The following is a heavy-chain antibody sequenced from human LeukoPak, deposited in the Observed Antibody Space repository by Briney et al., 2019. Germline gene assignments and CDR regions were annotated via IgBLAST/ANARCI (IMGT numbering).Heavy chain of an antibody. CDR1: GFTFSSYN. CDR2: ISSGSSYI. Sequence: GGSLTLSCAASGFTFSSYNMNWVRQAPGKGLEWVSSISSGSSYIYYADSVKGRFTISRDNAKNSLYLQMNSLRAEDTAVYYCSRVRHCIGSTCYGLWGQGTRVTVSS. J-gene: IGHJ4*02. D-gene: IGHD2-2*01. V-gene: IGHV3-21*01. CDR3: SRVRHCIGSTCYGL.